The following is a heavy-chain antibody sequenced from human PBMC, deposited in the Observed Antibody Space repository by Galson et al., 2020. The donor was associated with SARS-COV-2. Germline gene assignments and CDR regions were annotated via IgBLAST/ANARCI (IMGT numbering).Heavy chain of an antibody. D-gene: IGHD5-18*01. CDR1: GFSFSTYA. J-gene: IGHJ4*02. Sequence: TGGSLRLSCAASGFSFSTYAMHWVRQAPGKGLEWVAVISYDGNNKYYADSVKGQFTISRDNSKNTLYLQMNSLRAEDTAVYYCARAGDIQPWSHYDYWGQGTLVTVSS. CDR2: ISYDGNNK. CDR3: ARAGDIQPWSHYDY. V-gene: IGHV3-30-3*01.